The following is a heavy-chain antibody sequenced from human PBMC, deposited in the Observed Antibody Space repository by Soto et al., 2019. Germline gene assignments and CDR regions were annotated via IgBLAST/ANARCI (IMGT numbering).Heavy chain of an antibody. Sequence: PSETLSLTCTVSGGSIISGDYYWSWIRQPPGKGLEWIGLIYYSGSTNYNPSLKSRVTISVDTSKNQFSLKLSSVTAADTAVYYCASVTRTCISTSCYRYYYGMDVWGQGTTVTVSS. CDR3: ASVTRTCISTSCYRYYYGMDV. CDR2: IYYSGST. V-gene: IGHV4-61*08. J-gene: IGHJ6*02. CDR1: GGSIISGDYY. D-gene: IGHD2-2*02.